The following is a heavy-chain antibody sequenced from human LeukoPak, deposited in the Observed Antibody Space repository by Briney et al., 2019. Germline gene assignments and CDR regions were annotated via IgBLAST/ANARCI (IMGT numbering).Heavy chain of an antibody. CDR3: ARLYCSSTSCYNHYYYYMDV. CDR2: MNPNSGNT. V-gene: IGHV1-8*03. Sequence: GASVKVSCKASGYTFTSYDINWVRLATGQGLEWMGWMNPNSGNTGYARKFQGRVTITRNTSISTAYMELSSLRSEDTAVYYCARLYCSSTSCYNHYYYYMDVWGKGTTVTVSS. D-gene: IGHD2-2*02. J-gene: IGHJ6*03. CDR1: GYTFTSYD.